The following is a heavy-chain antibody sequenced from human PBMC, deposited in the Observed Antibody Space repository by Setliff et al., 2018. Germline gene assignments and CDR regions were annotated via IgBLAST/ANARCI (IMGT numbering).Heavy chain of an antibody. CDR3: ARDPASSGYDTYYYYYYGMDV. J-gene: IGHJ6*02. CDR2: INTGNANT. CDR1: GYTFTNYA. V-gene: IGHV1-3*04. Sequence: ASVKVSCKASGYTFTNYAIHWVRQAPGQRPEWMGWINTGNANTKYSQKFQGRVTITRDASASTAYMELSSPRSEDTAVYYCARDPASSGYDTYYYYYYGMDVWGQGTTVTVSS. D-gene: IGHD5-12*01.